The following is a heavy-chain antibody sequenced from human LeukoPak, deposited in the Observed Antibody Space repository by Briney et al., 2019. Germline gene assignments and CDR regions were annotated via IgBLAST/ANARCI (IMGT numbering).Heavy chain of an antibody. CDR1: GFTFSSYW. CDR3: ARVYQSTSGRAIDY. Sequence: GGSLRLSCAASGFTFSSYWMNWARQAPGKGLEWVASINHNGNVNYYVDSVEGRFTISRENAKNSLYLQMNSLRVDDTAIYYCARVYQSTSGRAIDYWGQGTLVTVSS. J-gene: IGHJ4*02. V-gene: IGHV3-7*01. CDR2: INHNGNVN. D-gene: IGHD2-2*01.